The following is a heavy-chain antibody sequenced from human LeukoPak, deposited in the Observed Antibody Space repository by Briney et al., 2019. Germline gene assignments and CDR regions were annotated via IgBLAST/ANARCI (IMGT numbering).Heavy chain of an antibody. D-gene: IGHD6-13*01. CDR2: IKQDGSEK. J-gene: IGHJ4*02. Sequence: PGGSLRLSCAASGFTFSSYWMSWVRQAPGKGLEWVANIKQDGSEKYYVDSVKGRFTISRDNAKNSLYLQMNSLRAEDTALYYCARRRGSSWYYFDYWGQGTLVTVSS. V-gene: IGHV3-7*03. CDR1: GFTFSSYW. CDR3: ARRRGSSWYYFDY.